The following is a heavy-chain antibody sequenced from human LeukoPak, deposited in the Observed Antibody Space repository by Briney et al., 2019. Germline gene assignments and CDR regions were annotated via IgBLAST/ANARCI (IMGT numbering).Heavy chain of an antibody. CDR3: ASDYYDSSGYPPGYYYYYGMDV. D-gene: IGHD3-22*01. CDR2: ISYDGSNK. V-gene: IGHV3-30*03. Sequence: GGSLRLSCAVSGFTFTSYAIAWVRQAPGKGLEWVAVISYDGSNKYYADSVKGRFTISRDNSKNTLYLQMNSLRAEDTAVYYCASDYYDSSGYPPGYYYYYGMDVWGQGTTVTVSS. CDR1: GFTFTSYA. J-gene: IGHJ6*02.